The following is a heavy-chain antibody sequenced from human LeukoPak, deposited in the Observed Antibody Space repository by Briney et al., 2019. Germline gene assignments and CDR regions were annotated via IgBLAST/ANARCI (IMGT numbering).Heavy chain of an antibody. D-gene: IGHD1-1*01. CDR1: GFTVSSNH. V-gene: IGHV3-53*01. J-gene: IGHJ4*02. CDR2: IYSGGST. CDR3: ARGSGGPDYFDY. Sequence: QSGGSLRLSCAASGFTVSSNHTSWVRQAPGKGLELVSVIYSGGSTYYADSVKGRFTISRDSSKNTLYLQMNSLRVEDTAVYYCARGSGGPDYFDYWGQGTLVTVSS.